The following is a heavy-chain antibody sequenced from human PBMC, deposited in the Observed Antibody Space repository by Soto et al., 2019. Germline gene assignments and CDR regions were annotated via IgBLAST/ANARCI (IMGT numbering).Heavy chain of an antibody. CDR3: AISSGYADWFDP. J-gene: IGHJ5*02. CDR1: GGSISSGGYY. D-gene: IGHD3-22*01. Sequence: QVQLQESGPGLVKPSQTLSLTCTVSGGSISSGGYYWSWIRQHPGKGLEWIGYIYYSGSTYYNPSLEGGVTISVETSGNQFSLKLRSVTAADTAVYYCAISSGYADWFDPWGQGTLVTVSS. V-gene: IGHV4-31*03. CDR2: IYYSGST.